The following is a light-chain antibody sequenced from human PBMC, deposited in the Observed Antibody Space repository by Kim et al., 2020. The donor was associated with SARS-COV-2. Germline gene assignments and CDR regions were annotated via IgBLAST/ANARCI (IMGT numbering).Light chain of an antibody. V-gene: IGLV3-21*04. CDR2: SDY. CDR1: NIENKD. J-gene: IGLJ2*01. CDR3: QVWDRSSDHRI. Sequence: SYELTQPPSVSLAPGQTATVACGGDNIENKDVHWYQQKPGRAPVLVIFSDYNRPSGIPARFSGSNTGNTATLTISRVEAGDEADYYCQVWDRSSDHRIFGGGTKVTVL.